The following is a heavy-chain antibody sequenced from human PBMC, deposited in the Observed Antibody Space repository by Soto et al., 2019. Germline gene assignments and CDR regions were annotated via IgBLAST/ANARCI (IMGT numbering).Heavy chain of an antibody. Sequence: GQRLEWMGWINPNSGGTNYSQKFQGWVTMTRDTSISTAYMELSRLRSDDTAVYYCARDRITIFGVVSPKTPSGMDVGGQGTTVTVSS. CDR2: INPNSGGT. CDR3: ARDRITIFGVVSPKTPSGMDV. J-gene: IGHJ6*02. D-gene: IGHD3-3*01. V-gene: IGHV1-2*04.